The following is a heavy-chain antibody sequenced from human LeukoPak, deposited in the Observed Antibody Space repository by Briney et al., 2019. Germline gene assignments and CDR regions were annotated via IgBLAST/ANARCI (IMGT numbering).Heavy chain of an antibody. V-gene: IGHV3-30*02. D-gene: IGHD1-26*01. Sequence: PGGSLRLSCAASGFSFSSHGMHWVRQAPGKGLEWVTFIRYDGSNEYYADSVKGRCTISRDNSKNTLYLQMNSLRAEDTAVYYCAKDTGGGTYYLDYWGQGTLVTVSS. CDR2: IRYDGSNE. CDR3: AKDTGGGTYYLDY. CDR1: GFSFSSHG. J-gene: IGHJ4*02.